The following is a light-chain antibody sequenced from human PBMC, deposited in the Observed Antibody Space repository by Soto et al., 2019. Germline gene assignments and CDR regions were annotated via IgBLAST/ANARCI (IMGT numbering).Light chain of an antibody. CDR2: QGS. CDR1: QSLVYSDGNTY. J-gene: IGKJ1*01. Sequence: DIVLTQTPLSSPVTLGQPASISCRSSQSLVYSDGNTYLSWLQQRTGQPPRLLIDQGSNRFSGVPDRFRGSGAGNDFTLKISRVEAEDVGVYYFVQFSQFPRTFGQGTKVEIK. V-gene: IGKV2-24*01. CDR3: VQFSQFPRT.